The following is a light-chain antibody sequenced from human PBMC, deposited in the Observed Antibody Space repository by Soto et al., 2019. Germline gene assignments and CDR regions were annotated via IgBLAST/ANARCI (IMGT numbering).Light chain of an antibody. Sequence: EIVMTQSPATLSVSPGERATLSCRASQSVNRNLAWYQQKPGQAPRLLIYAASTSATGIPARFSGSGSETEFTLTISSLQSEDFAVYYCQQYNNWWTFGQGTKVEI. V-gene: IGKV3-15*01. J-gene: IGKJ1*01. CDR2: AAS. CDR1: QSVNRN. CDR3: QQYNNWWT.